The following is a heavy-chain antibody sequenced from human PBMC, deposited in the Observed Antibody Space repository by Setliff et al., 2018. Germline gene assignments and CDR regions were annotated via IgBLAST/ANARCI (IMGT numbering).Heavy chain of an antibody. CDR2: ISGGGRYT. V-gene: IGHV3-21*01. J-gene: IGHJ4*02. CDR1: GFTFSSYS. CDR3: ARDWAFPGSLDF. D-gene: IGHD3-10*01. Sequence: GGSLRLSCIASGFTFSSYSMNWVRQAPGKGLEWVSSISGGGRYTYSAGSVRGRFTISRDNAKNSLYVQMNNLRAEDTAVYYCARDWAFPGSLDFWGQGTLVTVSS.